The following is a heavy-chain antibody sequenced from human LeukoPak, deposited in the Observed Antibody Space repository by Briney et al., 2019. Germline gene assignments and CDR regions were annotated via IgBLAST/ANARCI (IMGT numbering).Heavy chain of an antibody. V-gene: IGHV1-18*04. CDR3: ARDLLEETNYYYGMDV. CDR2: ISAYNGNT. J-gene: IGHJ6*02. D-gene: IGHD1-26*01. CDR1: GYTFTSYY. Sequence: GASVKVSCKASGYTFTSYYMHWVRQAPGQGLEWMGWISAYNGNTNYAQKLQGRVTMTTDTSTSTAYMELRSLRSDDTAVYYCARDLLEETNYYYGMDVWGQGTTVTVSS.